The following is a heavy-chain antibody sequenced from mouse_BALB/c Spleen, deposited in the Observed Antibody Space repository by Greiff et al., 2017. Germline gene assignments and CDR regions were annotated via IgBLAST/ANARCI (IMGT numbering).Heavy chain of an antibody. CDR2: ISSGGSYT. CDR3: AREGGYPWFAY. Sequence: EVHLVESGGGLVKPGGSLKLSCAASGFTFSSYAMSWVRQSPEQRLEWVAEISSGGSYTYYPDTVTGRFTISRDNAKNTLYLEMSSLRSEDTAMYYCAREGGYPWFAYWGQGTLVTVSA. J-gene: IGHJ3*01. V-gene: IGHV5-9-4*01. CDR1: GFTFSSYA. D-gene: IGHD2-2*01.